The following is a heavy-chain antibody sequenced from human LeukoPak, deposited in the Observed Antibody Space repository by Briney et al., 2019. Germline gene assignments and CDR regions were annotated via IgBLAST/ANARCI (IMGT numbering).Heavy chain of an antibody. J-gene: IGHJ4*02. CDR3: ARDYSSGWYFSDY. CDR1: GFTFSDYY. Sequence: GGSLRLSCAASGFTFSDYYMSWIRQAPGKGLEWVSYISSSGSTIYYADSVKGRFTISRDNAKNSLYLQMNSLRAEDTAVYYCARDYSSGWYFSDYWGQGTLVTVSS. CDR2: ISSSGSTI. D-gene: IGHD6-19*01. V-gene: IGHV3-11*04.